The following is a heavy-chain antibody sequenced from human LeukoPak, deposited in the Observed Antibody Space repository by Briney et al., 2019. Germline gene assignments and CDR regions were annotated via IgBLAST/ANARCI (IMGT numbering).Heavy chain of an antibody. CDR2: ISSSSSYI. V-gene: IGHV3-21*01. Sequence: PGGSLRLSCAASGFTFSNAWMSCVRQAPGKGLEWVSSISSSSSYIYYADSVKGRLTISRDNAKNSLYLQMNSLRAEDTAVYYCAELGITMIGGVWGKGTTVTISS. D-gene: IGHD3-10*02. CDR1: GFTFSNAW. J-gene: IGHJ6*04. CDR3: AELGITMIGGV.